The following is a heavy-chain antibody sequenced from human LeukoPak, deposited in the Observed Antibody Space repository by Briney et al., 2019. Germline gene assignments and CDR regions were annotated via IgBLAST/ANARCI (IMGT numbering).Heavy chain of an antibody. D-gene: IGHD6-19*01. V-gene: IGHV1-2*02. J-gene: IGHJ4*02. CDR3: ARTDYSSGWYFDY. CDR1: GYTFTGYY. CDR2: INPNSGDT. Sequence: GASVKVSCKASGYTFTGYYMHWVRQAPGQGLEWMGWINPNSGDTNYAQKFQGRVTMARDTSISTAYMELSRLRSDDTAVYYCARTDYSSGWYFDYWGQGTLVTVSS.